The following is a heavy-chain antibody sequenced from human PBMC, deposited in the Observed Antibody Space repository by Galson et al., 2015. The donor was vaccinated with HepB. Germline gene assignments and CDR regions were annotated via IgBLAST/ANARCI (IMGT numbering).Heavy chain of an antibody. D-gene: IGHD5-12*01. V-gene: IGHV3-23*01. J-gene: IGHJ4*02. Sequence: SLRLSCAASGFTFSSNAMSWVRQAPGKGLEWVSALSGTGGTTYYADSAKGRFTISRDNSKNTLYLQMNRLRVDDTAVYYCAKGYSGYSNFDFWGQGTLVTVSS. CDR1: GFTFSSNA. CDR3: AKGYSGYSNFDF. CDR2: LSGTGGTT.